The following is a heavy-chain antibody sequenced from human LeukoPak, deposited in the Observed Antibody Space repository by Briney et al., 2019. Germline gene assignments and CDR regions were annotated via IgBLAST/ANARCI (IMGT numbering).Heavy chain of an antibody. CDR3: ARRQCSGGSCYYFDS. J-gene: IGHJ4*02. V-gene: IGHV5-51*01. D-gene: IGHD2-15*01. Sequence: GESLKISCKGFGYNFSNYWIGWVRQMPGKGLEWMGTIHPGGSSTRYSPSLQGQVTILSDKSINTAYLQWSSLKASDTAMYYCARRQCSGGSCYYFDSWGQGTLVTVSS. CDR2: IHPGGSST. CDR1: GYNFSNYW.